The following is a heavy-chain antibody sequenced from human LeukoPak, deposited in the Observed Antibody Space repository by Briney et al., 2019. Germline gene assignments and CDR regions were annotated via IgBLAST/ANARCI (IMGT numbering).Heavy chain of an antibody. CDR1: DGSISNYF. Sequence: SSETLSLTCTVPDGSISNYFWSWIRQPPGKGLEWIGYIYYTGMTNSNPSLKSRVTISMDTSKNQFSLNLRSVTAADTAIYYCARHGRMVIMSKFSTGIDQWGQGTLVPVSS. CDR3: ARHGRMVIMSKFSTGIDQ. V-gene: IGHV4-59*08. CDR2: IYYTGMT. J-gene: IGHJ4*02. D-gene: IGHD2-8*01.